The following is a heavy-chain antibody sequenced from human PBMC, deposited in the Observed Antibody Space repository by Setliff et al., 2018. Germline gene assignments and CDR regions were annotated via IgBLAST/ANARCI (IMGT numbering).Heavy chain of an antibody. CDR2: INHSGST. D-gene: IGHD2-15*01. CDR3: ARKKTVYWYYGMDV. V-gene: IGHV4-34*01. J-gene: IGHJ6*02. Sequence: PSETLSLTCAVYGGSFSGYYWSRIRQPPGKGLEWIGEINHSGSTNYNPSLKSRVTISVDTPKNQFSLKLSSVTAADTAVYYCARKKTVYWYYGMDVWGQGTTVTVSS. CDR1: GGSFSGYY.